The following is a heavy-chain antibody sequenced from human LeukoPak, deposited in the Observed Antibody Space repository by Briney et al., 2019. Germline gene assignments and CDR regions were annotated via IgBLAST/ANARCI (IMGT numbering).Heavy chain of an antibody. V-gene: IGHV3-7*01. Sequence: GGSLRLSCAASGFSFSSYWMSWVRQAPGKGLEWVANINPDGSNMLYVDSVKGRFTIFKDNAKNSLYLQMNNLRAEDTAVYFCVSGFLQWLYWGQGTLVTVSS. D-gene: IGHD3-3*01. CDR2: INPDGSNM. CDR1: GFSFSSYW. CDR3: VSGFLQWLY. J-gene: IGHJ4*02.